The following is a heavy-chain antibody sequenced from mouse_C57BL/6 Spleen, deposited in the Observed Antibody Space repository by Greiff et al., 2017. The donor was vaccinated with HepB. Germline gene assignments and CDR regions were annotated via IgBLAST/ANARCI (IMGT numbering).Heavy chain of an antibody. D-gene: IGHD2-5*01. CDR3: AAYYSTYYYAMDY. Sequence: QVQLQQSGAELAKPGASVKLSCKASGYTFTSYWMHWVKQRPGQGLEWIGYINPSSGYTKYNQKFKDKATLTADKSSSTAYMQLSSLTYEDSAVYDCAAYYSTYYYAMDYWGQGTSVTVSS. J-gene: IGHJ4*01. V-gene: IGHV1-7*01. CDR1: GYTFTSYW. CDR2: INPSSGYT.